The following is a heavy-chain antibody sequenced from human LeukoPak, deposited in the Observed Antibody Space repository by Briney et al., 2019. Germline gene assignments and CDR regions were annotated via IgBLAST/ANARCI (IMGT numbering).Heavy chain of an antibody. CDR1: GYFISSGYY. Sequence: SETLSLTCSVSGYFISSGYYWGWIRQPPGKGLEWIGSIYHSGSIYYNPSLKSRVTISVDTSKNQFSLKLSSVTAADTAVYYCARVRRTFYYYMDVWGKGTTVTVSS. CDR2: IYHSGSI. J-gene: IGHJ6*03. CDR3: ARVRRTFYYYMDV. D-gene: IGHD1-14*01. V-gene: IGHV4-38-2*02.